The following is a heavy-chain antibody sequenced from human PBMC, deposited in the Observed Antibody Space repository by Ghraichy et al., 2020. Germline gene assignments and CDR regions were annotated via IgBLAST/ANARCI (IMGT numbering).Heavy chain of an antibody. CDR1: GFTFSSYS. CDR2: ISSSSSYI. J-gene: IGHJ6*02. Sequence: LSLTCAASGFTFSSYSMNWVRQAPGKGLEWVSSISSSSSYIYYADSVKGRFTISRDNAKNSLYLQMNSLRAEDTAVYYCARDPALEGRGIVVADYYYYGMDVWGQGSTVTVSS. CDR3: ARDPALEGRGIVVADYYYYGMDV. D-gene: IGHD3-22*01. V-gene: IGHV3-21*01.